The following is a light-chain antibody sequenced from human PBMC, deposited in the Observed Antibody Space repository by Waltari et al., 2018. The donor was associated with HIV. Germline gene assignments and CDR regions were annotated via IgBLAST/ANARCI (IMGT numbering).Light chain of an antibody. V-gene: IGLV1-47*01. CDR2: RNN. J-gene: IGLJ3*02. CDR1: SSNIGRNY. Sequence: QSVLTQPPSASGTPGQRVTISCSGSSSNIGRNYVYWYQQLPRTAPKLLIHRNNQRPSGVPDRFSGSKSGTSVSLAISGLRSEDEADYYGAAWDDRLSGWVFGGGTKLTV. CDR3: AAWDDRLSGWV.